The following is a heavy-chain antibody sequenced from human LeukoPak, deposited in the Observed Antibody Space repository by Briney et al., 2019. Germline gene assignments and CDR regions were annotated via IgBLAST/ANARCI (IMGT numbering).Heavy chain of an antibody. J-gene: IGHJ3*02. CDR3: AGQDIVVVATATRAFDI. D-gene: IGHD2-15*01. V-gene: IGHV5-51*01. CDR1: GCSFTSYW. Sequence: GESLKISCKGSGCSFTSYWIAWVRQMPGKGLEWMGIIYPGDSDTRYSPSFQGQVTISADKSISTAYLQWNNLKASDTAMYYCAGQDIVVVATATRAFDIWGQGTMVTVSS. CDR2: IYPGDSDT.